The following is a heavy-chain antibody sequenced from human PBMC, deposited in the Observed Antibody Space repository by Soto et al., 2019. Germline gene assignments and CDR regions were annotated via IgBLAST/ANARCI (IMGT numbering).Heavy chain of an antibody. D-gene: IGHD4-17*01. CDR3: AQKGNHGLFDY. V-gene: IGHV2-5*02. CDR2: IYWDDDK. J-gene: IGHJ4*02. Sequence: QITLKESGPALVKPTQTLTLTCTFSGFSLSTSGVGVGWIRQPPGKALEWLALIYWDDDKGYSPSLKSRLTITKDTPKNQVVVTMTSMDPVDTATYYCAQKGNHGLFDYWGQGTLVTVSS. CDR1: GFSLSTSGVG.